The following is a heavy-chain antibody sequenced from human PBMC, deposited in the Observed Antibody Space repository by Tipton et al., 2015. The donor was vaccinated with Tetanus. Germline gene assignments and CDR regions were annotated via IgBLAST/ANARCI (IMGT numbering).Heavy chain of an antibody. CDR1: GGSISRGGYY. Sequence: TLSLTCTVSGGSISRGGYYWSWIRQHPGKGLEWIGDIYYSGSTCYNPSLKSRVTISVDTSKNQFSLKLNSVTAADTAVYYCARDQARGARGWNYFDFWGQGTLVTVSS. CDR2: IYYSGST. D-gene: IGHD1-26*01. V-gene: IGHV4-31*03. CDR3: ARDQARGARGWNYFDF. J-gene: IGHJ4*02.